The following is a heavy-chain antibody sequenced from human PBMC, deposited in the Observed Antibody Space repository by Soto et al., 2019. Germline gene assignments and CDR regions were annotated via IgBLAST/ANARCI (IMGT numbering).Heavy chain of an antibody. CDR1: GGTFSSYA. D-gene: IGHD3-22*01. Sequence: SVKVSCKASGGTFSSYAISWVRQAPGQGLEWMGGIIPIFGTANYAQKFQGRVTITADESTSTAYMELSSLRSEDTAVYYCARGRDYYDSSGYSNWFDPWGQGTLVTVSS. V-gene: IGHV1-69*13. J-gene: IGHJ5*02. CDR3: ARGRDYYDSSGYSNWFDP. CDR2: IIPIFGTA.